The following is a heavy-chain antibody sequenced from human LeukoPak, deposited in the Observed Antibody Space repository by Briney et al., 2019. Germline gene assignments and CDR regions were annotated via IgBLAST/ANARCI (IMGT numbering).Heavy chain of an antibody. Sequence: GGSLRLSCAASGFTFSSYSMNGVRQAPGKGLEWVSYISSRNTTIYYADSVKGRFTISRDNAKNSLYLQMNSLRDEDTAVYYCARGATTGWYFALWGRGTLVTVSS. D-gene: IGHD5-12*01. CDR2: ISSRNTTI. CDR3: ARGATTGWYFAL. CDR1: GFTFSSYS. V-gene: IGHV3-48*02. J-gene: IGHJ2*01.